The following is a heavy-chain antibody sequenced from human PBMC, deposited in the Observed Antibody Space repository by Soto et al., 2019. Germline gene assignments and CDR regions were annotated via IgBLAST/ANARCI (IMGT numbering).Heavy chain of an antibody. CDR1: TDTFNNYG. J-gene: IGHJ4*02. CDR2: ISTYTANP. D-gene: IGHD6-6*01. V-gene: IGHV1-18*01. Sequence: QVHLVQSGAEVKSPGASVKVSCKASTDTFNNYGISWVRQAHGQGLEWMGWISTYTANPEYAEDLRDRITMIVDTPTSTAFMERRSLRYDDTAVYYCAILQSYSISATMPCEFWGQGTLVTFSS. CDR3: AILQSYSISATMPCEF.